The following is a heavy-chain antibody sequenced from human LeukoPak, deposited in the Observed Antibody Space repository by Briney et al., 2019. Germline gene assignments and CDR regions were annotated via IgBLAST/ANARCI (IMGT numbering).Heavy chain of an antibody. Sequence: PSETLSLTCTVSGGSISSSSYYWGWLRQPPGKGLEWIGSIFYSGSTYYNPSLKSRATISVDTSKNQFSLKLSSVTAADTAVYYCARRGCDSIGYSIHSFDNWGQGTLVTVSS. CDR2: IFYSGST. D-gene: IGHD3-22*01. CDR3: ARRGCDSIGYSIHSFDN. CDR1: GGSISSSSYY. V-gene: IGHV4-39*01. J-gene: IGHJ4*02.